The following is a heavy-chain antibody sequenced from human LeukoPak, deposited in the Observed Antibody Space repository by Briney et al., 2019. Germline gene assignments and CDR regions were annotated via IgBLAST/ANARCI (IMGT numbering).Heavy chain of an antibody. Sequence: GGSLRLSCAASGFTFSSYGMSWLRQAPGKGLEWVSATSGSGSSTYYADSVKGRFTSSRDNSKNTLYMQMNSLRAEDTAVYYCAKAPVGDAFDIWGQGTMVTVSS. J-gene: IGHJ3*02. D-gene: IGHD2-15*01. V-gene: IGHV3-23*01. CDR2: TSGSGSST. CDR1: GFTFSSYG. CDR3: AKAPVGDAFDI.